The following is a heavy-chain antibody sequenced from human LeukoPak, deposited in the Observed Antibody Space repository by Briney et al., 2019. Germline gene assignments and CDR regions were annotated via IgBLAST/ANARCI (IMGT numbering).Heavy chain of an antibody. CDR2: IYSGGST. CDR3: ARGPVTAYYYGMDV. V-gene: IGHV3-53*04. J-gene: IGHJ6*02. D-gene: IGHD4-17*01. CDR1: GFTFSGFS. Sequence: GGSLRLSCTASGFTFSGFSMPWVRQAPGKGLEWVSVIYSGGSTYYADSVKGRFTISRHNSKNTLYLQMNSLRAEDTAVYYCARGPVTAYYYGMDVWGQGTTVTVSS.